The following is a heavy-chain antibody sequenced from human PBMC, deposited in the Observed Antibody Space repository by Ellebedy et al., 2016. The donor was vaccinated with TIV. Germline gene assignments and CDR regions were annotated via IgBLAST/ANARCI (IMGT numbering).Heavy chain of an antibody. V-gene: IGHV4-39*07. D-gene: IGHD2-15*01. J-gene: IGHJ5*02. CDR2: IYYSGST. CDR3: ASEYCSGGSCYSGWFDP. Sequence: SETLSLXXTVSGGSISSYYWGWIRQPPGKGLEWIGSIYYSGSTYYNPSLKSRVTISVDTSKNQFSLKLSSVTAADTAVYYCASEYCSGGSCYSGWFDPWGQGTLVTVSS. CDR1: GGSISSYY.